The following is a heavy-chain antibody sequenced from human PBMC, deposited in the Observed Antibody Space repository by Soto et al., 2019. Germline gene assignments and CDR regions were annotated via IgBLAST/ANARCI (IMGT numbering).Heavy chain of an antibody. J-gene: IGHJ6*02. V-gene: IGHV4-59*01. D-gene: IGHD1-26*01. CDR2: IYYSGST. Sequence: ETLSLTCTVSGGSISSYYWSWIRQPPGKGLEWIGYIYYSGSTNYNPSLKSRVTISVDTSKNQFSLKLSSVTAADTAVYYCARGTWANYYYYGMDVWGQGTTVTVSS. CDR3: ARGTWANYYYYGMDV. CDR1: GGSISSYY.